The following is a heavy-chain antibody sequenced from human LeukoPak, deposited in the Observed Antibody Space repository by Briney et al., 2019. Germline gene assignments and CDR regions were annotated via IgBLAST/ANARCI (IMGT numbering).Heavy chain of an antibody. CDR1: GFTFSNYA. CDR2: IYSGGSR. J-gene: IGHJ3*02. V-gene: IGHV3-66*02. Sequence: GGSLRLSCGASGFTFSNYAMSWVRQAPGKGLEWVSVIYSGGSRYYADSVKGRFTISRDNSKNTLYLQMNSLRAEDTAVYYCARDLAFDIWGQGTMVTVSS. CDR3: ARDLAFDI.